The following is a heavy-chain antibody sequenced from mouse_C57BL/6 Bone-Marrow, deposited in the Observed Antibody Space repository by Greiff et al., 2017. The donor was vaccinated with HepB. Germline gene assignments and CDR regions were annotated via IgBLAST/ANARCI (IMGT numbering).Heavy chain of an antibody. CDR2: IYPGDGDT. CDR3: ARGATVVATGNYAMDY. V-gene: IGHV1-80*01. J-gene: IGHJ4*01. CDR1: GYAFSSYW. Sequence: QVQLKESGAELVKPGASVKISCKASGYAFSSYWMNWVKQRPGKGLEWIGQIYPGDGDTNYNGKFKGKATLTADKSSSTAYMQLSSLTSEDSAVYVCARGATVVATGNYAMDYWGQGTSVTVSS. D-gene: IGHD1-1*01.